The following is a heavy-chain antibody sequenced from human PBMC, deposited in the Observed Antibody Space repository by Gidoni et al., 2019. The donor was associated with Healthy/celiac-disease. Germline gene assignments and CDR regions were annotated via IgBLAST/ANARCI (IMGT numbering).Heavy chain of an antibody. CDR2: ISGNSGSI. Sequence: EVQLVESGGGLVQPGRSLRLSCAASGFTFDDYAMHWVRQAPGKGLEWVSGISGNSGSIGYADSVKGRFPISRDNAKNSLYLQMNSLRAEDTALYYCAKDIGDGYNPYYYYGMDVWGQGTTVTVSS. CDR1: GFTFDDYA. D-gene: IGHD5-12*01. CDR3: AKDIGDGYNPYYYYGMDV. V-gene: IGHV3-9*01. J-gene: IGHJ6*02.